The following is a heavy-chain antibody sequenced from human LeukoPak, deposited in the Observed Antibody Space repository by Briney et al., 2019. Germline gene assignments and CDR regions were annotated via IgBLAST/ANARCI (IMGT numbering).Heavy chain of an antibody. D-gene: IGHD1-26*01. CDR1: GYSFTSSY. J-gene: IGHJ3*02. Sequence: ASVTVSCKASGYSFTSSYIHWVRQAPGQRLEWMGWINAGNGNTKYSQKFQGRVTITRDTSASTAYMELSSLRSEDTAVYYCARYVGATDAFEIWGQGTMVTVSS. CDR2: INAGNGNT. CDR3: ARYVGATDAFEI. V-gene: IGHV1-3*01.